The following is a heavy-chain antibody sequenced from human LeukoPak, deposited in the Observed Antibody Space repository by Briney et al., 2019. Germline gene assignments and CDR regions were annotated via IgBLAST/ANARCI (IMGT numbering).Heavy chain of an antibody. J-gene: IGHJ4*02. CDR2: IIPIFGTA. CDR3: ASGYQPLPHPDFDY. Sequence: SVKVSCKASGGTFSSYAISWVRQAPGQGLEWMGGIIPIFGTANYAQKFQGRVTITADESTSTAYMELSSLRSEDTAVYYCASGYQPLPHPDFDYWGQGTLVTVSS. V-gene: IGHV1-69*13. D-gene: IGHD2-2*01. CDR1: GGTFSSYA.